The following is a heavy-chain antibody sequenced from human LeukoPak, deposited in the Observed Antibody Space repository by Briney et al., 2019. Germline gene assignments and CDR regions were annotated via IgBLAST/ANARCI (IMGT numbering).Heavy chain of an antibody. CDR1: GGSISSSSYY. Sequence: MPSETLSLTCTVTGGSISSSSYYWGWIRQPPGKGLEWIGSIYYSGSTYYNPSLKSRVTISVDTSKNQFSLKLSSVTAADTAVYYCARRHRHTYYYDEGFDYWGQGTLVTVSS. CDR3: ARRHRHTYYYDEGFDY. D-gene: IGHD3-22*01. J-gene: IGHJ4*02. CDR2: IYYSGST. V-gene: IGHV4-39*07.